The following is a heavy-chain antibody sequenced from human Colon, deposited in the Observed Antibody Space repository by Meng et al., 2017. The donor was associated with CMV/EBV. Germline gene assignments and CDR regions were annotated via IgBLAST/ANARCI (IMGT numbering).Heavy chain of an antibody. V-gene: IGHV1-3*01. D-gene: IGHD6-19*01. Sequence: SCKASGYTFNSNTMHWVRQAPGQRLEWMGWINAGDGYTKYSQIFQGRVTITRDTSANTAYMELSSLRSEDTAVYYCAREVAVAGHFDYWGQGTLVTVSS. CDR3: AREVAVAGHFDY. CDR1: GYTFNSNT. CDR2: INAGDGYT. J-gene: IGHJ4*02.